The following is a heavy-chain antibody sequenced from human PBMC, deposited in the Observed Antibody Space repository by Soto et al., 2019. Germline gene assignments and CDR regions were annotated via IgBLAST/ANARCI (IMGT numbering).Heavy chain of an antibody. J-gene: IGHJ4*02. CDR2: IYYSGST. Sequence: PSETLSLTCTVSGGSISSGGYYWSWIRQHPGKGLEWIGYIYYSGSTYYNPSLKSRVTISVDTSKNQFSLKLSSVTAADTAVYYCAREAYCSSTSCYPLDYWGQGTLVTVSS. CDR3: AREAYCSSTSCYPLDY. CDR1: GGSISSGGYY. D-gene: IGHD2-2*01. V-gene: IGHV4-31*03.